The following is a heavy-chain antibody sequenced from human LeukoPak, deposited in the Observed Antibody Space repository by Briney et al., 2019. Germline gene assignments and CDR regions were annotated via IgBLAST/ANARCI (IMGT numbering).Heavy chain of an antibody. CDR3: AKDGSILLVRGVQIDY. CDR2: ISYDGSNK. V-gene: IGHV3-30*18. D-gene: IGHD3-10*01. CDR1: GFTFSRYS. Sequence: GGSLRLSCAASGFTFSRYSMHWVRQAPGKGLEWVAVISYDGSNKYYADSVKGRFTISRDNSKNTLYLQMNSLTAEDTDVYFCAKDGSILLVRGVQIDYWGQGTLVTVSS. J-gene: IGHJ4*02.